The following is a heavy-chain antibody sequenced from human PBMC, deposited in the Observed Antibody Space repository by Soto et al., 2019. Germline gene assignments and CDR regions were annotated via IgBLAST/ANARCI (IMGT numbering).Heavy chain of an antibody. Sequence: PGGSLRLSCAASGFTFRSYAMSWVRQAPGKGLEWVSIISASGGSTYYADSVKGRFTISRDSSKNTPYLQMNRLRAEDTAVYFCAKGSPATHYYYYAMDAWGQGTTVTVSS. CDR3: AKGSPATHYYYYAMDA. J-gene: IGHJ6*02. CDR1: GFTFRSYA. V-gene: IGHV3-23*01. CDR2: ISASGGST.